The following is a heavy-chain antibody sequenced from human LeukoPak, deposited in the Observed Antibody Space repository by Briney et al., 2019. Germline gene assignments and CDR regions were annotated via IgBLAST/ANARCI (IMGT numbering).Heavy chain of an antibody. CDR2: IYYSGST. CDR3: GKGRFWFDP. CDR1: GGSISSGDYY. Sequence: TSETLSLTCTVSGGSISSGDYYWSWIRQPPGKGLEWIGYIYYSGSTYYNPSLKSRVTISVDTSKNQFSLKLSSLTAADTAVYYCGKGRFWFDPWGQGTLVTVSS. J-gene: IGHJ5*02. V-gene: IGHV4-30-4*08.